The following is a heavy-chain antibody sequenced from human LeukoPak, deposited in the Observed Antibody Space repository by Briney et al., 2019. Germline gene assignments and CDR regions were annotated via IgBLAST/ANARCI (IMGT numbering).Heavy chain of an antibody. CDR1: GGSFSGYY. D-gene: IGHD1-26*01. V-gene: IGHV4-34*01. J-gene: IGHJ4*02. CDR2: INHSGST. CDR3: AIRGIVGDTTGSSYVDY. Sequence: SETLSLTCAVYGGSFSGYYWSWIRQPPGKGLEWIGEINHSGSTNYNPSLKSRVTISVDTSKNQFSLKLSSVTAADTAVYYCAIRGIVGDTTGSSYVDYRGQGTLVTVSS.